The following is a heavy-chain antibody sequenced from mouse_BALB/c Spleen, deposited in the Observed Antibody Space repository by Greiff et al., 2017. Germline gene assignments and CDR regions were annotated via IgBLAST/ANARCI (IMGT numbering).Heavy chain of an antibody. D-gene: IGHD2-1*01. CDR1: GYTFTSYV. J-gene: IGHJ4*01. CDR2: INPYNDGT. Sequence: EVQGVESGPELVKPGASVKMSCKASGYTFTSYVMHWVKQKPGQGLEWIGYINPYNDGTKYNEKFKGKATLTSDKSSSTAYMELSSLTSEDSAVYYCARGGYGNHYYAMDYWGQGTSVTVSS. CDR3: ARGGYGNHYYAMDY. V-gene: IGHV1-14*01.